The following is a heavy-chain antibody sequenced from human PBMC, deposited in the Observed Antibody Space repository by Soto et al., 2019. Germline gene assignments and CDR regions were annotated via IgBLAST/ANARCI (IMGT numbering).Heavy chain of an antibody. Sequence: GGSLRLSCAASGFTFSSYAMSWVRQAPGKGLEWVSAISGSGGSTYYADSVKGRFTISRDNSKNTLYLQMNSLRAEDTAVYYCAKAYDFWSGYSQNYFAYWGQGSLVTVSS. J-gene: IGHJ4*02. CDR2: ISGSGGST. CDR3: AKAYDFWSGYSQNYFAY. D-gene: IGHD3-3*01. V-gene: IGHV3-23*01. CDR1: GFTFSSYA.